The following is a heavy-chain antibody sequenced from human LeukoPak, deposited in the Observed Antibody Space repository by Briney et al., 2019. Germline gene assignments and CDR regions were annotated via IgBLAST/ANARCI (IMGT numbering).Heavy chain of an antibody. CDR2: ISTTGGTT. CDR3: AKDPRDHSYGWSWRYFDY. J-gene: IGHJ4*02. V-gene: IGHV3-23*01. D-gene: IGHD5-18*01. CDR1: GFTFSSYG. Sequence: GGSLRLSCAASGFTFSSYGMSWVRQAPGKGLEWVSAISTTGGTTSYADSVRGRFTISRDNSRNTLYLQMNSLRAEDTAVYYCAKDPRDHSYGWSWRYFDYWGQGTLVTVSS.